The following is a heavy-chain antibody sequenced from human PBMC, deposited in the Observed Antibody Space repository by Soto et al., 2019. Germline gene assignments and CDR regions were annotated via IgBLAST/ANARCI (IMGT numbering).Heavy chain of an antibody. CDR2: IYYSGST. J-gene: IGHJ4*02. Sequence: SETLSLTCTVSGGSISSYYWSWIRQPPGKGLEWIGYIYYSGSTNYNPSLKSRVTISVDTSKNQFSLRLSSVTAADTAVYYCARGSYSYGGNVDFDYWGQGTLVTVSS. CDR1: GGSISSYY. D-gene: IGHD4-17*01. CDR3: ARGSYSYGGNVDFDY. V-gene: IGHV4-59*01.